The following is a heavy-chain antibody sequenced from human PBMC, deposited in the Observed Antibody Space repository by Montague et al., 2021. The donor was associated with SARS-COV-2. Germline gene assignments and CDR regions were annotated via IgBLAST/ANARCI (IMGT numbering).Heavy chain of an antibody. Sequence: SETLSLTCTVTGDSAISDKYYWSWIRQPPGKGLEWIGFIYDSGSTSYNPSLHSRVTITIDTSKNQFSLKLNSVTVADTAVFFCARGRPVQGSFRHFDSISSGALDIWAQGSLVTVSS. CDR1: GDSAISDKYY. D-gene: IGHD3-9*01. V-gene: IGHV4-61*01. J-gene: IGHJ3*02. CDR3: ARGRPVQGSFRHFDSISSGALDI. CDR2: IYDSGST.